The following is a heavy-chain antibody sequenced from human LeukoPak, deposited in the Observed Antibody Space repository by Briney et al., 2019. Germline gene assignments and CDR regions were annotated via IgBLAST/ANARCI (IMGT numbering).Heavy chain of an antibody. CDR2: INSRSSTI. CDR3: AREYSSSSFAFDI. V-gene: IGHV3-48*01. J-gene: IGHJ3*02. CDR1: GFTFSSYS. Sequence: GGSLRLSCVASGFTFSSYSMNWVRQAPGKGLEFISYINSRSSTIYYADVVKGRFTISRDNAKNSLYLQMNSLRAEDAAVYYCAREYSSSSFAFDIWGQGTMVTVSS. D-gene: IGHD6-6*01.